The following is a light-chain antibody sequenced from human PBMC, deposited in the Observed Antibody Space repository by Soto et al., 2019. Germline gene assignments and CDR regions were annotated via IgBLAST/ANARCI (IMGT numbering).Light chain of an antibody. CDR1: SSDVGSYNL. J-gene: IGLJ2*01. V-gene: IGLV2-23*01. CDR3: CSYAGSITYVV. CDR2: EGS. Sequence: QSALTQPASVSGSPGQSITISCTGTSSDVGSYNLVSWYQQHPGKAPKLMIYEGSKRPSGVSNRFSGSKSGNTASLTISGLQAEDEADYHCCSYAGSITYVVFGGGTKVTVL.